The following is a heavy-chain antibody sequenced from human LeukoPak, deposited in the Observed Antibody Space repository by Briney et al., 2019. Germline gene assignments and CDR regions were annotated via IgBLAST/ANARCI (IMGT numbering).Heavy chain of an antibody. CDR2: IYHSGST. V-gene: IGHV4-38-2*02. J-gene: IGHJ4*02. Sequence: KPSETLSLTCTVSGYSISSGYYWGWIRQPPGKGLEWIGSIYHSGSTYYNPSLKSRVTISVDTSKNQFSLKLSSVTAADTAVYYCARQPAYYYGSGSYYKTTYYFDYWGQGTLVTVSS. D-gene: IGHD3-10*01. CDR1: GYSISSGYY. CDR3: ARQPAYYYGSGSYYKTTYYFDY.